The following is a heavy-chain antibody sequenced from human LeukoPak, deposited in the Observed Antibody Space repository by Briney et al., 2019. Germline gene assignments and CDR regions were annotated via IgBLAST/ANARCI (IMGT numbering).Heavy chain of an antibody. J-gene: IGHJ6*02. CDR1: GFTFSSYA. CDR3: ARDRAYYYDSSGSFGRVNYYYYYGMDV. V-gene: IGHV3-30-3*01. D-gene: IGHD3-22*01. Sequence: PGGSLRLSCAASGFTFSSYAMHWVRQAPGKGLEWVEVISYDGSNKYYADSVKGRFTISRDNSKNTLYLQMNSLRSEDTAVYYCARDRAYYYDSSGSFGRVNYYYYYGMDVWGQGSTVTVSS. CDR2: ISYDGSNK.